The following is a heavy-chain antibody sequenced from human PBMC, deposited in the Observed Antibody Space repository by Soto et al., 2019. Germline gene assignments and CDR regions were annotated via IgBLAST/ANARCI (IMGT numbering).Heavy chain of an antibody. J-gene: IGHJ4*02. V-gene: IGHV1-69*06. CDR1: GGTFKSYA. Sequence: SVKVSCKSSGGTFKSYAISWVRQAPGQGFEWMGGIIPIFGTSNYAQKFQGRVTITADKSANTAYMELSSLRSEDTAVYYCARSRYYYGSGSYYNGDYWGQGTLVTVSS. CDR2: IIPIFGTS. D-gene: IGHD3-10*01. CDR3: ARSRYYYGSGSYYNGDY.